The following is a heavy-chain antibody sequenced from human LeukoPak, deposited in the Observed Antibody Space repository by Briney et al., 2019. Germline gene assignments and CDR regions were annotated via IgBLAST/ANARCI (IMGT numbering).Heavy chain of an antibody. V-gene: IGHV1-18*01. D-gene: IGHD6-13*01. CDR3: ARDWTDDSSSWKINYYYGMDV. J-gene: IGHJ6*02. CDR2: ISAYNGNT. Sequence: ASAKVSCKASGYTFTSYGFSWVRQAPGQGLEWMGWISAYNGNTNYVEKLQGRVTMTTDTSTSTAYMELRSLRSDDTAVYYCARDWTDDSSSWKINYYYGMDVWGQGTTVTVSS. CDR1: GYTFTSYG.